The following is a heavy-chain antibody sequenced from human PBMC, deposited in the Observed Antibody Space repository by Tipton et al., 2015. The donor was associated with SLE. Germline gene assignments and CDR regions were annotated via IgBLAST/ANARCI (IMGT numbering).Heavy chain of an antibody. V-gene: IGHV3-11*01. CDR1: GFTGDYY. D-gene: IGHD1-7*01. CDR3: ARVDVGMTGTPFGMDV. CDR2: ISSSGTTI. Sequence: SLRLSCAASGFTGDYYMNWIRQAPGKGLEWVAYISSSGTTIYYADSVKGRFTVSRDNTKNSLYLQMNNLRTEDTAVYYCARVDVGMTGTPFGMDVWGQGTTVTVSS. J-gene: IGHJ6*02.